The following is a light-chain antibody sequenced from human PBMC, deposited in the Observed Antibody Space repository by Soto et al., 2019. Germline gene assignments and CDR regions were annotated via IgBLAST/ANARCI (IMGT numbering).Light chain of an antibody. Sequence: EIVFTQSPATRSLSPGERATLSCRASQSVSSFLSWFQQIPGQAPRLLIYGASMRANGIPDRFSGSGSGTDFTLTISRLEPEDFAVYYCQQRSNWPTITFGQGTRLEIK. J-gene: IGKJ5*01. CDR3: QQRSNWPTIT. V-gene: IGKV3D-20*02. CDR2: GAS. CDR1: QSVSSF.